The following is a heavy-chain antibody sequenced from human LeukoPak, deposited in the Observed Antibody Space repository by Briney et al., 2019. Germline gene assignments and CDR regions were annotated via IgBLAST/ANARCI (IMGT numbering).Heavy chain of an antibody. CDR1: GYTFTGYY. Sequence: LAASVKVSCKASGYTFTGYYMHWVRQAPGQGLEWMGWINPNSGGTNYAQKFQGRVTMTRDTSISTAYMELSRLRSDDTAVYYCARGTMIVVVNGAFDIWGQGTMVTVSS. CDR2: INPNSGGT. D-gene: IGHD3-22*01. CDR3: ARGTMIVVVNGAFDI. J-gene: IGHJ3*02. V-gene: IGHV1-2*03.